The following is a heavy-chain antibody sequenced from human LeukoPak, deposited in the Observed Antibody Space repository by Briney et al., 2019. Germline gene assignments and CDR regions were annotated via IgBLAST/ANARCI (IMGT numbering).Heavy chain of an antibody. D-gene: IGHD1-26*01. V-gene: IGHV4-39*07. CDR3: ARDSPFEWDVFGDSFDI. CDR1: GGSISSSNYY. CDR2: TYYSGNT. Sequence: SETLSLTCNVSGGSISSSNYYWGWIRQPPGKGLEWIGSTYYSGNTYYNPSLKSRVTISLDKSKNQVSLKLNSVTAADTAVYYCARDSPFEWDVFGDSFDIWGQGTVVTVSS. J-gene: IGHJ3*02.